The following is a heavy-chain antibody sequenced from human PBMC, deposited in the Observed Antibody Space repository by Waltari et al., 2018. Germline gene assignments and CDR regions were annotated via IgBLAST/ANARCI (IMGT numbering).Heavy chain of an antibody. Sequence: QEQLQESGPGLVKPSETLSLTCTVSGYSITSGYYWGCIRQPPGKGLEWIGSIYHSGNTYYNPSLKGRLTISVDTSKNQFSLRLSSVTAADTAVYYCARAPMSGAATGTFDFWGLGSLVTVSP. V-gene: IGHV4-38-2*02. CDR1: GYSITSGYY. J-gene: IGHJ4*02. D-gene: IGHD6-13*01. CDR2: IYHSGNT. CDR3: ARAPMSGAATGTFDF.